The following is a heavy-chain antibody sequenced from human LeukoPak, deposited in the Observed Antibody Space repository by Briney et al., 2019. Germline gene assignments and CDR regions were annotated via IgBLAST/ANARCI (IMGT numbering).Heavy chain of an antibody. Sequence: GGSLRLSCAGSGFSFSSYAMSWVRQAPGKGLEWVSAISHSSSGTYYADSVKGRFTISRDNSKNTLYLQMNSLRAEDTAVYYCAKDPVGYHWGQGTLVTVSS. V-gene: IGHV3-23*01. CDR3: AKDPVGYH. J-gene: IGHJ5*02. CDR1: GFSFSSYA. D-gene: IGHD4-23*01. CDR2: ISHSSSGT.